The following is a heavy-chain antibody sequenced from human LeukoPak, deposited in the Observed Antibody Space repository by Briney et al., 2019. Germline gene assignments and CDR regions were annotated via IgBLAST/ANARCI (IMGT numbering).Heavy chain of an antibody. J-gene: IGHJ4*02. V-gene: IGHV1-2*02. CDR1: GYTFTGYY. CDR3: ARAYYGSGGFDY. Sequence: ASVKVSCKASGYTFTGYYMHWVQQAPGQGLEWMGWINPNSGGTNYAQKFQGRVTMTRDTSISTAYMELSRLRSDDTAVYYCARAYYGSGGFDYWGQGTLVTVSS. CDR2: INPNSGGT. D-gene: IGHD3-10*01.